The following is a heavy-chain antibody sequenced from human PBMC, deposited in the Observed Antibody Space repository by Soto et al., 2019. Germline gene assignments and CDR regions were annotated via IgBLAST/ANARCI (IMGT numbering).Heavy chain of an antibody. V-gene: IGHV3-33*01. Sequence: ESGGGVVQPGRSLRLSCAASGFTFSSYGMHWVRQAPGKGLEWVAVIWYDGSNKYYADSVKGRFTISRDNPKNTLYLQMTRLSAEDTAVYYCARDRLVVTQNYGMDVWGQGTTVTVSS. J-gene: IGHJ6*02. CDR1: GFTFSSYG. CDR3: ARDRLVVTQNYGMDV. D-gene: IGHD2-21*02. CDR2: IWYDGSNK.